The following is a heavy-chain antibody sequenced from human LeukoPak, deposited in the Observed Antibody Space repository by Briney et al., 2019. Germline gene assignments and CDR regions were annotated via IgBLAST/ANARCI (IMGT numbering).Heavy chain of an antibody. Sequence: PSETLSLTFTVSGGSISSSSYYWGWIRQPPGRGLEWIGRIYYSGSTYYNPSLKSRATISVDTSKNQFSLKLSSVTAADTAVYYCASVAEQWDYYFDYWGQGTLVTVSS. J-gene: IGHJ4*02. CDR2: IYYSGST. CDR3: ASVAEQWDYYFDY. V-gene: IGHV4-39*07. CDR1: GGSISSSSYY. D-gene: IGHD6-19*01.